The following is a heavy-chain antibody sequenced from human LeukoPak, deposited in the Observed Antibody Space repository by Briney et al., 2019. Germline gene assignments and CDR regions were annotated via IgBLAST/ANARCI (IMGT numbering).Heavy chain of an antibody. CDR3: ARRRDYYMDV. Sequence: GGSLRLSCAASGFIFSNYEMKWVRQAPGQGLEWVSYISSSGTTIYYADSVEGRFTISRDNAKNSLYLQMNSLSAEDTAVYYCARRRDYYMDVWGKGTTVTVSS. V-gene: IGHV3-48*03. CDR1: GFIFSNYE. CDR2: ISSSGTTI. J-gene: IGHJ6*03.